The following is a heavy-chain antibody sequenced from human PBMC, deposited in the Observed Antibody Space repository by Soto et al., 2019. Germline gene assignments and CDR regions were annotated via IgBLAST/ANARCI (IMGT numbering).Heavy chain of an antibody. CDR2: INHSGST. Sequence: PSETLSLTCAVYGGSFSGYYWSWIRQPPGKGLEWIGEINHSGSTNYNPSLKSRVTISVDTSKNQFSLKLSSVTAADTAVYYCARLKHDYVWGRYVLGSYYYGMDVWCEGTTVTVSS. CDR3: ARLKHDYVWGRYVLGSYYYGMDV. J-gene: IGHJ6*04. V-gene: IGHV4-34*01. CDR1: GGSFSGYY. D-gene: IGHD3-16*01.